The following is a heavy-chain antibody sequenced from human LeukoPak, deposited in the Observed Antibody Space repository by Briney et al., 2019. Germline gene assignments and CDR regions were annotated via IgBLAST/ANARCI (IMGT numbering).Heavy chain of an antibody. CDR2: IYTSGST. V-gene: IGHV4-61*02. CDR1: GGSISSGSYY. CDR3: ARDPLTTKGIDY. Sequence: SETLSLTCTVSGGSISSGSYYWSWVRQPAGRGLEWIGRIYTSGSTNYNPSLKSRVTISVDTSKNQFSLKLSSVTAADTAVYYCARDPLTTKGIDYGGQGTLVTVSS. D-gene: IGHD3-9*01. J-gene: IGHJ4*02.